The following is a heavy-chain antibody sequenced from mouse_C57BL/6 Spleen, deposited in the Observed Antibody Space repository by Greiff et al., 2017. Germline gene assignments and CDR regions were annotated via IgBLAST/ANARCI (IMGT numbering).Heavy chain of an antibody. CDR3: TRRDSNYDRVAWFAY. Sequence: QVQLQQSGAELVRPGASVTLSCKASGYTFTDYEMHWVKQTPVHGLEWIGAIDPEPGGTAYNQKFKGKAILTADKSSSTAYMELRSLASEDSAVYYCTRRDSNYDRVAWFAYWGQGTLVTVSA. D-gene: IGHD2-5*01. J-gene: IGHJ3*01. CDR2: IDPEPGGT. CDR1: GYTFTDYE. V-gene: IGHV1-15*01.